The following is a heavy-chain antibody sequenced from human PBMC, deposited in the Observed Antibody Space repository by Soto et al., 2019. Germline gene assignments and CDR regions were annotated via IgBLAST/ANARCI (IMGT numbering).Heavy chain of an antibody. CDR2: IYHSGST. V-gene: IGHV4-30-2*01. CDR3: ARGQLLLEAMDV. CDR1: GDSISSGAYS. J-gene: IGHJ6*02. D-gene: IGHD1-1*01. Sequence: QLQLLQSGSGLVRPSQTLSLTCTVSGDSISSGAYSWSWIRQPPGKGLEWIGYIYHSGSTSYNPSLRSRLRLSIDVSKNQMSLRLTSVTAADTAVYYCARGQLLLEAMDVWGQGTTVIVSS.